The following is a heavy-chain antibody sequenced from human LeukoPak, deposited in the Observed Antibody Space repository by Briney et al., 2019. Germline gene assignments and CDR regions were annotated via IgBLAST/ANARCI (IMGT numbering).Heavy chain of an antibody. V-gene: IGHV4-30-4*08. D-gene: IGHD4-17*01. CDR1: GGSISSGDYY. Sequence: SETLSLTCTVSGGSISSGDYYWSWIRQPPGKGLEWIGYICYSGSTYYNPSLKSRVTISVDTSKNQFSLKLSSVTAADTAVYYCASGDYGDYGGDAFDIWGRGTMVTVSS. CDR2: ICYSGST. J-gene: IGHJ3*02. CDR3: ASGDYGDYGGDAFDI.